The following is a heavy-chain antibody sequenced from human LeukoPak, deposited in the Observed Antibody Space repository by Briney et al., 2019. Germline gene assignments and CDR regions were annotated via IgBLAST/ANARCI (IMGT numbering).Heavy chain of an antibody. J-gene: IGHJ5*02. CDR3: ARAVRDDFWSGHNWFDP. Sequence: ASVKVSCKASGYTFTGYHMHWVRQAPGQGLEWMGWINPNSGGTNYAQKFQGRVTMTRDTSISTAYMELSRLRSDDTAVYYCARAVRDDFWSGHNWFDPWGQGTLVTVSS. CDR1: GYTFTGYH. CDR2: INPNSGGT. D-gene: IGHD3-3*01. V-gene: IGHV1-2*02.